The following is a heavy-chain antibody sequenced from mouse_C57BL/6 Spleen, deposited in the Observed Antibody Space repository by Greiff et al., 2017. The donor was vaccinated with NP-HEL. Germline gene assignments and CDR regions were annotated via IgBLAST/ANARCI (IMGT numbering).Heavy chain of an antibody. CDR3: TRRGLFTTVVGYAMDY. V-gene: IGHV1-15*01. Sequence: VQLQQSGAELVRPGASVTLSCKASGYTFTDYEMHWVKQTPVHGLEWIGAIDPETGGTAYNQKFKGKAIMTADKSSSTASMELRSLTPKDSAVYYCTRRGLFTTVVGYAMDYWGQGTSVTVSS. CDR2: IDPETGGT. J-gene: IGHJ4*01. D-gene: IGHD1-1*01. CDR1: GYTFTDYE.